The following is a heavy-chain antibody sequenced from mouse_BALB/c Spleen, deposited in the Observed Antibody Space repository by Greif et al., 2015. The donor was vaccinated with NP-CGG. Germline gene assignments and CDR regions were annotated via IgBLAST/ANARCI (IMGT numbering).Heavy chain of an antibody. CDR2: IYPGDGDT. D-gene: IGHD2-2*01. CDR1: GYAFSSYW. V-gene: IGHV1-80*01. Sequence: VQLQQSGAELVRPGSSVKISCKASGYAFSSYWMNWVKQRPGQGLEWIGQIYPGDGDTNYNGKFKGKATLTADKSSSTAYMQLSSLTSEDSAVYFCARSGGYGDYFDYWGQGTTLTVSS. CDR3: ARSGGYGDYFDY. J-gene: IGHJ2*01.